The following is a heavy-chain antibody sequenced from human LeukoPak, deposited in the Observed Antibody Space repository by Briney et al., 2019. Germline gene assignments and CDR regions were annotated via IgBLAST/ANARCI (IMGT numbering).Heavy chain of an antibody. Sequence: ASVKVSCKASGYTFTGYYMHWVRQAPGQGLEWMGWINPNSGGTNYAQKFQGRVTMTRDTSISTAYMELSRLRSEDTAVYYCATLRTYYYGSGEWRIDYFDYWGQGTLVTVSS. CDR3: ATLRTYYYGSGEWRIDYFDY. CDR2: INPNSGGT. J-gene: IGHJ4*02. V-gene: IGHV1-2*02. D-gene: IGHD3-10*01. CDR1: GYTFTGYY.